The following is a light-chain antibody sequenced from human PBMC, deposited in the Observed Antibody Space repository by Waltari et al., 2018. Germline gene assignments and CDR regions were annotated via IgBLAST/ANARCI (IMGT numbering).Light chain of an antibody. J-gene: IGKJ4*02. CDR2: GAS. CDR1: QSVGRS. Sequence: EIVLTQSPGIVSLSPGEGATLSCRASQSVGRSLAWYQQKPGQAPRLVISGASNRATGIPDRFSGSGSGTDFSLTISRLEPEDFAVYYCQHYVRLPVTFGRGTKVEIK. CDR3: QHYVRLPVT. V-gene: IGKV3-20*01.